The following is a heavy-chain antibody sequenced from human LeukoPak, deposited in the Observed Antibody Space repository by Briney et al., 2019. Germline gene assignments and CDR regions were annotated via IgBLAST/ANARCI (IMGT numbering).Heavy chain of an antibody. D-gene: IGHD3-22*01. CDR2: INPSGGST. V-gene: IGHV1-46*01. J-gene: IGHJ4*02. Sequence: GASVTVSFTSSAYTFTIYYMHWVRQPQGQGLEWMGIINPSGGSTSYAQTFQSRVSMTRDTSTSTVYMELSSLRSEDTAVYYCARWGGYYDSSGTFDYWGQGTLVTVSS. CDR1: AYTFTIYY. CDR3: ARWGGYYDSSGTFDY.